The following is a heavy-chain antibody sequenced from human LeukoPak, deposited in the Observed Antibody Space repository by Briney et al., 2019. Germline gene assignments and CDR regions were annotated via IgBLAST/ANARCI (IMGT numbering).Heavy chain of an antibody. J-gene: IGHJ6*03. D-gene: IGHD3-10*02. CDR2: IHKNAIT. CDR3: ARSLRVRGVPDYMDV. CDR1: GFTVSSNY. V-gene: IGHV3-53*01. Sequence: PGGSLRLSCAASGFTVSSNYMTWVRQAPGKGLEWVSVIHKNAITYYADTVKGRFTISRDNSKNMLYLQMNSLRAEDTAVYYRARSLRVRGVPDYMDVWGKGTTVIISS.